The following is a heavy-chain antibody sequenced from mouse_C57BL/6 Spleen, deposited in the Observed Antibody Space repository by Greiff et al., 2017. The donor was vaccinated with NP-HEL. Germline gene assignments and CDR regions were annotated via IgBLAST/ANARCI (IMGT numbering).Heavy chain of an antibody. CDR3: AASLAY. J-gene: IGHJ3*01. CDR2: IDPSDSYT. Sequence: VQLQQSGAELVMPGASVKLSCKASGYTFTSYWMDWVKQRPGQGLEGIGEIDPSDSYTNYNQKFKGKSTLTVDKSSSTAYMQLSSLTSEDSAVYYCAASLAYWGQGTLVTVSA. D-gene: IGHD6-1*01. CDR1: GYTFTSYW. V-gene: IGHV1-69*01.